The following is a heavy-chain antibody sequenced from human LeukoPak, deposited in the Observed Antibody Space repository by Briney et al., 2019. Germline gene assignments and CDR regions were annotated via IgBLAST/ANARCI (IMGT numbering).Heavy chain of an antibody. J-gene: IGHJ4*02. CDR2: IKQDGSEK. D-gene: IGHD2/OR15-2a*01. CDR1: GFTLSDHY. V-gene: IGHV3-7*03. Sequence: GGSLRLSCAVSGFTLSDHYMDWVRKAPGKGLEWVANIKQDGSEKYYVDSVKGRFTISRDNAKNSLYLQMNSLRAEDTAVYYCARDLIDYFDYWGQGTLVTVSS. CDR3: ARDLIDYFDY.